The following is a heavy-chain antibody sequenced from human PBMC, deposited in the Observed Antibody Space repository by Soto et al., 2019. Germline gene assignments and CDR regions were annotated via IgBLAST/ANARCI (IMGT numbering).Heavy chain of an antibody. CDR3: ARGQRFSDWFDP. Sequence: ETLSLTCSVSGGSVSDKTYYWSWIRQPPGKRLEWIGYVYSSGSTNYNPSLKSRVTISLDTSMNYFSLRLSSVTAADTAVYYCARGQRFSDWFDPWGQATLVTVSS. V-gene: IGHV4-61*03. D-gene: IGHD3-3*01. CDR1: GGSVSDKTYY. J-gene: IGHJ5*02. CDR2: VYSSGST.